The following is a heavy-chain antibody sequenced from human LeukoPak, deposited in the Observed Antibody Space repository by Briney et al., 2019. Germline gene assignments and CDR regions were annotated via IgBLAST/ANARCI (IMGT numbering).Heavy chain of an antibody. CDR2: ISGTGDLT. J-gene: IGHJ4*02. CDR3: AKEVYCTGSTCYSGSYFDS. D-gene: IGHD2-15*01. CDR1: GFTSSRYA. Sequence: GGSLRLSCAASGFTSSRYAMSWVRQAPGKGLEWVSSISGTGDLTYYADSVRGRFTISRDNSKNTLYLQINSLRAEDTADYYCAKEVYCTGSTCYSGSYFDSWGQGTLVTVSS. V-gene: IGHV3-23*01.